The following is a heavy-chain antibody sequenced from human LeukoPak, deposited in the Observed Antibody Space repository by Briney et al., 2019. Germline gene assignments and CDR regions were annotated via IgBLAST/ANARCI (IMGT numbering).Heavy chain of an antibody. Sequence: GGSLRLSCAASGFTFEDYAMRWVRQAPGKGLEWVSFATGDGSSTSYADSVEGRFTISRDNSKNSTYLQMNSLRIADIALYYCAKDRETTGYEHWGQGTLVTVSS. J-gene: IGHJ1*01. CDR3: AKDRETTGYEH. CDR1: GFTFEDYA. D-gene: IGHD3-9*01. V-gene: IGHV3-43*02. CDR2: ATGDGSST.